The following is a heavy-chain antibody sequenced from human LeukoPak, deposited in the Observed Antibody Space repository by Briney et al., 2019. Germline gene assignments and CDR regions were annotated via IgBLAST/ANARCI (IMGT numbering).Heavy chain of an antibody. Sequence: PSETLSLTCAVYGGSFSGYYWSWIRQPPGKGLEWVGEINHSGSTNYNPSLKSRVTISVDTSKNKFSLKLSSVTAADTAVYYCARGAIWNPYYYDSSGYYSYYFDYWGQGTLVTVSS. CDR2: INHSGST. CDR3: ARGAIWNPYYYDSSGYYSYYFDY. CDR1: GGSFSGYY. V-gene: IGHV4-34*01. D-gene: IGHD3-22*01. J-gene: IGHJ4*02.